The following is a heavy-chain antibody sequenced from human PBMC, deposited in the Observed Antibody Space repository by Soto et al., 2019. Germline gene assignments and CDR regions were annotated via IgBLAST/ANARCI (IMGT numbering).Heavy chain of an antibody. CDR3: AKGRSYIAIVTLPAARSSPDY. CDR1: GFTFSSYA. CDR2: ISGSGGST. J-gene: IGHJ4*02. D-gene: IGHD2-2*01. V-gene: IGHV3-23*01. Sequence: EVQLLESGGGLVQPGGSLRLSCAASGFTFSSYAMSWVRQAPGKGLEWVSAISGSGGSTFYADSMKGRFPISRDNAKNTVYLTMTSLRSENTAVYHLAKGRSYIAIVTLPAARSSPDYWGQGTLVTVSS.